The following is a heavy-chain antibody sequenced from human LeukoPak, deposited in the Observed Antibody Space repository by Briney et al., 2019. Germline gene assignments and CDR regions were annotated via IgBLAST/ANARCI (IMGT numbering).Heavy chain of an antibody. Sequence: GGSLRLSCAASGFGFNDAAMTWVRQAPGKGLEWVSLISSSGGNTYYADSVKGRFTISRDNSKNTLFLQMNSLRAEDTAMYYCAREGGPYRPLDYSGQGTLVTVAS. CDR2: ISSSGGNT. V-gene: IGHV3-23*01. J-gene: IGHJ4*02. CDR1: GFGFNDAA. CDR3: AREGGPYRPLDY.